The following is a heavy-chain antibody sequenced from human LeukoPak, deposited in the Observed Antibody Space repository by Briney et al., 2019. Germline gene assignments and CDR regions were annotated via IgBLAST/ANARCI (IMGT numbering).Heavy chain of an antibody. D-gene: IGHD6-6*01. CDR3: ARLVAARLSWFDP. V-gene: IGHV1-8*01. CDR1: GYTFTSYD. CDR2: MNPNSGNT. J-gene: IGHJ5*02. Sequence: ASVKVSCKASGYTFTSYDINWVRQATGQGLEWMGWMNPNSGNTGYAQKFQGRVTMTRNTSISTAYMELSSLRSEDTAVYYCARLVAARLSWFDPWGQGTMVTFSS.